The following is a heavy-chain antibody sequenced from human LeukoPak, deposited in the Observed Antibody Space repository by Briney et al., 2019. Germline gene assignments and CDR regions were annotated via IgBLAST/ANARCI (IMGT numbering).Heavy chain of an antibody. CDR1: GGSISSYY. D-gene: IGHD6-19*01. Sequence: SETLSLICTVSGGSISSYYWSWIRQPPGKGLEWIGYIYYSGSTNYNPSLKSRVTISVDTSKNQFSLKLSSVAAADTAVYYCATTRAVAGTPYYYYYGMDVWGQGTTVTVSS. CDR3: ATTRAVAGTPYYYYYGMDV. CDR2: IYYSGST. J-gene: IGHJ6*02. V-gene: IGHV4-59*01.